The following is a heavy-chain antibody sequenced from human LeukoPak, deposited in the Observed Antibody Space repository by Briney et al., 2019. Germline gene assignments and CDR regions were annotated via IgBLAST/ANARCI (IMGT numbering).Heavy chain of an antibody. J-gene: IGHJ5*02. CDR1: GYSISSGYY. V-gene: IGHV4-61*01. CDR3: ARHYYDSSGYYTNWFDP. CDR2: IYYSGST. Sequence: SETLSLTCTVSGYSISSGYYWSWIRQPPGKGLEWIGYIYYSGSTNYNPSLKSRVTISVDTSKNQFSLKLSSVTAADTAVYYCARHYYDSSGYYTNWFDPWGQGTLVTVSS. D-gene: IGHD3-22*01.